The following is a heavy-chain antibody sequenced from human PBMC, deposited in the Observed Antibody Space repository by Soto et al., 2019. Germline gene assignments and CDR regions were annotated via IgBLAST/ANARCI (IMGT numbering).Heavy chain of an antibody. J-gene: IGHJ1*01. CDR1: GGSISSYY. CDR3: AGGDCSSTVCYLGDFQH. Sequence: QVQLQESGPGLVKPSETLSLTCTVSGGSISSYYWSWIRQPAGKGLEWIGYIYYSGSTNYNPSLKSRVTIAVDTSKNPFSLKLSSVTAADTAVYYCAGGDCSSTVCYLGDFQHWGQGTLVIVSS. CDR2: IYYSGST. V-gene: IGHV4-59*01. D-gene: IGHD2-2*01.